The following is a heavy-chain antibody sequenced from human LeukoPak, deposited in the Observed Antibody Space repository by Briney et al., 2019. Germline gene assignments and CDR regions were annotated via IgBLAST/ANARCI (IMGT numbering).Heavy chain of an antibody. J-gene: IGHJ3*02. D-gene: IGHD3-22*01. CDR1: GFTFSSYW. V-gene: IGHV3-7*03. CDR2: IKRDGSEK. Sequence: GGSLRLSCAASGFTFSSYWMTWVRQAPGKGLEWVGNIKRDGSEKYFVDSVKGRFTISRDNVKNSLYLQMNSLRAEDMALYYCAKATKVVITRGAFDIWGQGTMVTVSS. CDR3: AKATKVVITRGAFDI.